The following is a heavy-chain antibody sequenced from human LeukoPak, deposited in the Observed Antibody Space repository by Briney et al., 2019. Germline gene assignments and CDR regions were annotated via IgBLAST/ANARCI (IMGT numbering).Heavy chain of an antibody. V-gene: IGHV3-48*01. D-gene: IGHD3-22*01. CDR1: GFTFSSYW. J-gene: IGHJ4*01. CDR2: ISSSSGTI. Sequence: GGSLRLSCAASGFTFSSYWMNWVRQAPGEGLEWVSYISSSSGTIYYADSVKGRFTISRDNAKSSLYLQMNSLRAEDTAVYYCARDLYSSGYFRASAFDIWGQGTLVSVSS. CDR3: ARDLYSSGYFRASAFDI.